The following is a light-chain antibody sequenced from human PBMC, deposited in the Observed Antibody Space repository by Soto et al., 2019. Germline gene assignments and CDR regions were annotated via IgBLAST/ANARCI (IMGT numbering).Light chain of an antibody. CDR1: SSNIGSNT. V-gene: IGLV1-44*01. CDR2: NNN. CDR3: AAWDDSLKGPV. Sequence: QSVLTQPPSASGTPGQRVTISCSGSSSNIGSNTVNWYQQLPGTAPKLLIYNNNQWPSGVPDRFSGSKSGTSASLAISGLQSEDEADYYCAAWDDSLKGPVFGGGTKLTVL. J-gene: IGLJ2*01.